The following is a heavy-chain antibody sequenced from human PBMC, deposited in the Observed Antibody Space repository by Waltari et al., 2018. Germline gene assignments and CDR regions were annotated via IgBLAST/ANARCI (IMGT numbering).Heavy chain of an antibody. CDR2: IYYGVST. D-gene: IGHD3-22*01. CDR3: ARHGGDRWLYNSRTPTHIDY. V-gene: IGHV4-39*01. CDR1: GGSISSTRYY. J-gene: IGHJ4*02. Sequence: HLQESGPGLVKPSETLSLTCAVSGGSISSTRYYWGWIRPPPGKGLEWIGNIYYGVSTYYNPSLRSRVTMSAETSKNQFSLKLSSVTAADTAVYYCARHGGDRWLYNSRTPTHIDYWGQGILVTVSS.